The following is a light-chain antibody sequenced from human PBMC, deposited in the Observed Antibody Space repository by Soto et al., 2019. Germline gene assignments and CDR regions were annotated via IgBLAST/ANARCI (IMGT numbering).Light chain of an antibody. J-gene: IGLJ3*02. Sequence: SYELTQPPSVSVPPGQTATISCGGNNVGSKVVHWYQQKPGQAPVLVVYDDTYRPSGIPERFSGSNSGNTATLTISRVEAGDEADYYCQVWHIGSYRVFGGGTKLTVL. CDR3: QVWHIGSYRV. CDR2: DDT. CDR1: NVGSKV. V-gene: IGLV3-21*02.